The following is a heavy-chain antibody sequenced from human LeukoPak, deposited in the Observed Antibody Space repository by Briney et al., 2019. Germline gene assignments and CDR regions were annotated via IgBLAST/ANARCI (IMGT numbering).Heavy chain of an antibody. CDR1: GFTFSSYA. CDR3: AKAGCSSTSCYRPYYYYMDV. V-gene: IGHV3-23*01. D-gene: IGHD2-2*01. J-gene: IGHJ6*03. Sequence: GGSLRLSCAASGFTFSSYAMSWVRQAPGKGLEWVSAISGSGGSTYYADSVKGRFTISRDNSKNTLYLQMNSLRAEDTAAYYCAKAGCSSTSCYRPYYYYMDVWGKGTTVTVSS. CDR2: ISGSGGST.